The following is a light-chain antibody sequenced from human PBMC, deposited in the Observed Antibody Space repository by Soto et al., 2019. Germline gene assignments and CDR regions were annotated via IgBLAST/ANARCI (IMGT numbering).Light chain of an antibody. CDR3: RSYTSSSTRV. CDR1: SSDVGGYNY. CDR2: EVS. V-gene: IGLV2-14*01. J-gene: IGLJ3*02. Sequence: QSALTQPASVSGSPGQSITISCTGTSSDVGGYNYVSWYQQHPGKAPQLMIYEVSNRPSGVSNRFSGSKSGNTASLTISGLQAEDEADYYCRSYTSSSTRVFGGGTTLTVL.